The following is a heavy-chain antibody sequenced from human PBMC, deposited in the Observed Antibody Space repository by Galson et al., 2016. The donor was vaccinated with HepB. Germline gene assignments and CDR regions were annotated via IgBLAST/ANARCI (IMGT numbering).Heavy chain of an antibody. J-gene: IGHJ4*02. D-gene: IGHD3-10*01. CDR1: GYTFTNYG. V-gene: IGHV1-69*06. CDR2: LVPIFGTA. Sequence: SVKVSCKASGYTFTNYGISWVRQAPGPGLEWMGGLVPIFGTANYAQKFQGRVTITADTSTTTAYMEIDNLKSEDTAVYYWARGGFGELLHFDYWGQGTQLTVSS. CDR3: ARGGFGELLHFDY.